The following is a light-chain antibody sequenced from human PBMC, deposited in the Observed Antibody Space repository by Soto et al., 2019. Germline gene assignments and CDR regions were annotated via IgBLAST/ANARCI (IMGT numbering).Light chain of an antibody. V-gene: IGLV1-40*01. Sequence: QSVLTQTPAVSGAPGQRVTISCTGSSSNIGAGYEVHWYQQLPGTAPKVLIYGNNKRPSGVPDRFSGSKSGSSASLAITGLQAEDEAAYYCQSYDRSLSGYVFGTGTKVTVL. CDR1: SSNIGAGYE. CDR3: QSYDRSLSGYV. CDR2: GNN. J-gene: IGLJ1*01.